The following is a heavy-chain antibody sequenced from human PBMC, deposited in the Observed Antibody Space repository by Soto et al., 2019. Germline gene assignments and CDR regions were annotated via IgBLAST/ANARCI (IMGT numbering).Heavy chain of an antibody. Sequence: GASVKVSCKASGYTFTSYGISWVRQAPGQGLEWMGWTSAYNGNTNYAQKLQGRVTMTTDTSTSTAYMELRSLRSDDTAVYYCAGDPNVDIVATIGGSHNWFDPWGQGTLVTVSS. CDR3: AGDPNVDIVATIGGSHNWFDP. CDR1: GYTFTSYG. J-gene: IGHJ5*02. D-gene: IGHD5-12*01. CDR2: TSAYNGNT. V-gene: IGHV1-18*04.